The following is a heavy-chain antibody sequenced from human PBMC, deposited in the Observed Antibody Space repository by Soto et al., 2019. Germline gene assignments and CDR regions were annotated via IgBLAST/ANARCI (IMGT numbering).Heavy chain of an antibody. V-gene: IGHV3-30*18. J-gene: IGHJ6*02. D-gene: IGHD6-13*01. CDR3: AKDRRDSSSWYWFVGYGMDV. CDR2: ISYDGSNK. CDR1: GFTFSSYG. Sequence: GGSLRLSCAASGFTFSSYGMHWVRQAPGKGLEWVAVISYDGSNKYYADSVKGRFTISRDNSKNTLYLQMNSLRAEDTAVYYCAKDRRDSSSWYWFVGYGMDVWGQGTTVTVSS.